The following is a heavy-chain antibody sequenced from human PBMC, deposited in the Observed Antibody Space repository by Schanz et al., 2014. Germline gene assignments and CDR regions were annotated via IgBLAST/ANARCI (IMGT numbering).Heavy chain of an antibody. V-gene: IGHV3-23*01. CDR2: MSGSGSTA. D-gene: IGHD3-22*01. J-gene: IGHJ4*02. Sequence: EVQLLESGGGLVQPGGSLRLSCVASGFTFFGSFAMSWVRQAPGKGLEWVSGMSGSGSTADYADSVKGRFTISRDNSKNTLYLQMNSLRAEDTAIYFCAKDAAYYDSVICPDHWGQGTLVTVSS. CDR1: GFTFFGSFA. CDR3: AKDAAYYDSVICPDH.